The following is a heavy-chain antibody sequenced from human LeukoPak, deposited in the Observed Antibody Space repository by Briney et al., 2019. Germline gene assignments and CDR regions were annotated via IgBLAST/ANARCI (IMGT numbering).Heavy chain of an antibody. CDR1: RFTFNNYA. CDR3: VIVLRGPWNYEVLDAFDL. D-gene: IGHD1-7*01. CDR2: IRGSGTRT. J-gene: IGHJ3*01. V-gene: IGHV3-23*01. Sequence: GGSLRLSCAASRFTFNNYAMSWVRQAPGKGLEWVSGIRGSGTRTFYADSVKGRFIISRDNAKNTLYLQMNNLRAEDSAVYSCVIVLRGPWNYEVLDAFDLWGQGTMVTVSS.